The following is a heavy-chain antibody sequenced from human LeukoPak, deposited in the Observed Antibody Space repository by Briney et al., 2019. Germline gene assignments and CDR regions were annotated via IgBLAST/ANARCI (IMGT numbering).Heavy chain of an antibody. D-gene: IGHD4-17*01. V-gene: IGHV1-46*01. CDR3: ARSIFGDYGDYYFDY. CDR1: GYTFTSYY. CDR2: INPSGGST. Sequence: GASVKVSCKASGYTFTSYYMHWVRQAPGQGLEWMGIINPSGGSTSYAQKFQGRVTMTRDTSTSTAYMELRSLRSDDTAVYYCARSIFGDYGDYYFDYWGQGTLVTVSS. J-gene: IGHJ4*02.